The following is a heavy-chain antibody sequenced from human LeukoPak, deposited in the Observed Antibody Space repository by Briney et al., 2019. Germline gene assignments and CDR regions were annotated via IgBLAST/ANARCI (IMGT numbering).Heavy chain of an antibody. CDR3: ARDMTTVVYYYMDV. CDR2: INPNSGGT. D-gene: IGHD4-23*01. J-gene: IGHJ6*03. V-gene: IGHV1-2*02. Sequence: ASVKVSCKASGYTFTGYYMHWVRQAPGQGLEWMGWINPNSGGTNYAQKFQGRVTMTRDTSISTAYMELSRLRSDDTAVYYCARDMTTVVYYYMDVWGKGTTVTVSS. CDR1: GYTFTGYY.